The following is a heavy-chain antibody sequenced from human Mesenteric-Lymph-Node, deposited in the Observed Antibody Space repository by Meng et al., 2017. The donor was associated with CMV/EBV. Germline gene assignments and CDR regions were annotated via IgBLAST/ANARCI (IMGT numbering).Heavy chain of an antibody. CDR3: ARDHTLRNYDVLTGYYPDAFDV. CDR1: GFTFSTYN. D-gene: IGHD3-9*01. J-gene: IGHJ3*01. Sequence: GESLKISCAASGFTFSTYNLNWVRQAPGKGLEWVSHISSSSSIIYYADSVKGRFTISRDNAKNSLYLQMNSLRAEDTAVYFCARDHTLRNYDVLTGYYPDAFDVWGLGTLVTV. V-gene: IGHV3-48*04. CDR2: ISSSSSII.